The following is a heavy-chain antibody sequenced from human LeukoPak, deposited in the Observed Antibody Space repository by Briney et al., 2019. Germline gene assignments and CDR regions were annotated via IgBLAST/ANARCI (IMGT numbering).Heavy chain of an antibody. V-gene: IGHV4-39*07. Sequence: SETLSLTCTVSGGSISSSSYFWGWIRQPPGKGLEWSGSIYYSVCTYYNPSIKTRATLSVDTSKNQFSLKLSSVTAADTAVYYCARDLAVLGYFHFDYWGQGTLVTVSS. CDR2: IYYSVCT. J-gene: IGHJ4*02. D-gene: IGHD3-22*01. CDR1: GGSISSSSYF. CDR3: ARDLAVLGYFHFDY.